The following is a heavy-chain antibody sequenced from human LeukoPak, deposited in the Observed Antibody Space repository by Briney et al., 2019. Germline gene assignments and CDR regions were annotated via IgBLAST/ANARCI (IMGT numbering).Heavy chain of an antibody. CDR1: GFTFSSYT. V-gene: IGHV3-48*01. Sequence: PGGSLRLSCAASGFTFSSYTMNWVRQAPGKGLEWVSYISTSSGTIYYADSVKGRVTISRDNAKNTLYLQMISLRAEDTAVYYCARGGPQYSSGWSYFDFWGQGTLVTVSS. CDR2: ISTSSGTI. CDR3: ARGGPQYSSGWSYFDF. D-gene: IGHD6-19*01. J-gene: IGHJ4*02.